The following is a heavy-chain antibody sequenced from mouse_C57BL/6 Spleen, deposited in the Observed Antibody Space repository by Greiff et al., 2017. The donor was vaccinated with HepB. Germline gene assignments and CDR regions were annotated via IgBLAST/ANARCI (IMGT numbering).Heavy chain of an antibody. CDR2: IYPGSGST. CDR1: GYTFTSYW. V-gene: IGHV1-55*01. J-gene: IGHJ4*01. CDR3: ARNDYDVGYYYAMAY. Sequence: QVQLQQPGAELVKPGASVKMSCKASGYTFTSYWITWVKQRPGQGLEWIGDIYPGSGSTNYNEKFKSKATLTVDTSSSTAYMQLSSLTSEDSAVYYCARNDYDVGYYYAMAYWGQGTSVTVSS. D-gene: IGHD2-4*01.